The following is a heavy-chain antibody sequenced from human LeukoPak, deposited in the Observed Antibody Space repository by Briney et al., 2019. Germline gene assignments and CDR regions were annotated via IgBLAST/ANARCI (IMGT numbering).Heavy chain of an antibody. Sequence: PGGSLRLSCAASGFTFDVYWMTWVRQAPGKGLEWVATINRDGGGEYSVDSVKGRFTVSRDNAQNSMQLQMNRLRAEDTAVYYCARGALTALIVFDYWGQGTLVTVSS. CDR1: GFTFDVYW. D-gene: IGHD3-9*01. CDR2: INRDGGGE. V-gene: IGHV3-7*03. J-gene: IGHJ4*02. CDR3: ARGALTALIVFDY.